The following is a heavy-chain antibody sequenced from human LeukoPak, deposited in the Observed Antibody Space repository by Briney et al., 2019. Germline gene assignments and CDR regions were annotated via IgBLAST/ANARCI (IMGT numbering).Heavy chain of an antibody. CDR1: GGSISGYY. J-gene: IGHJ5*02. D-gene: IGHD3-22*01. CDR3: ARGFDHYYDFRFDP. CDR2: AYTGGST. Sequence: PSETLSLTGTGAGGSISGYYWSWIRQRAGQGLEWIGRAYTGGSTYYNPSLKSRVTMSVDTSNNQFSLKLSSVTAADTAVYYCARGFDHYYDFRFDPWRQGTLVTVSS. V-gene: IGHV4-4*07.